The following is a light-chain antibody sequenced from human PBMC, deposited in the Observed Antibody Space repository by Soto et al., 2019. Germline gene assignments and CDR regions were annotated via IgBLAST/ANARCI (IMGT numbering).Light chain of an antibody. Sequence: SYELTQAPSVSVSPGQTATITCSGDKLGDKYACWYQQKPGQSPVLVIYEDSKRPSGIPERFSGSNSGNTATLTISETQAMDEADYYCQAWDTSTFYVFGPGTKLTVL. CDR1: KLGDKY. V-gene: IGLV3-1*01. CDR2: EDS. CDR3: QAWDTSTFYV. J-gene: IGLJ1*01.